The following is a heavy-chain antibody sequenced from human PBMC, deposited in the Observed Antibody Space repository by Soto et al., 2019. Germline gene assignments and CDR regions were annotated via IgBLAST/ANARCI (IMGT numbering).Heavy chain of an antibody. V-gene: IGHV4-31*03. J-gene: IGHJ6*02. CDR1: GGSISSGGYY. D-gene: IGHD3-10*01. Sequence: QVQLQESGPGLVKPSQTLSLTCTVSGGSISSGGYYWSWIRQHPGKGLEWIGYIYYSGSTYYNPSLKSRVTISVDTSKNQFSLKLSSVTAADTAVYYCARGIMVRGVIRYYYYYGMDVWGQGTTVTVSS. CDR2: IYYSGST. CDR3: ARGIMVRGVIRYYYYYGMDV.